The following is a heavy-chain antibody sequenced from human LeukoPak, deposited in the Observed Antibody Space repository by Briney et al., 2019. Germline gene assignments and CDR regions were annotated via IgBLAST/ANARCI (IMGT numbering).Heavy chain of an antibody. J-gene: IGHJ4*02. CDR3: AKVRYYYDSSGSPDY. V-gene: IGHV3-23*01. Sequence: GGSLRLSCAASGLTVNFNYMNWVRQAPGKGLEWVSAISGSGGSTYYADSVKGRFTISRDNSKNTLYLQMNSLRAEDTAVYYCAKVRYYYDSSGSPDYWGQGTLVTVSS. D-gene: IGHD3-22*01. CDR2: ISGSGGST. CDR1: GLTVNFNY.